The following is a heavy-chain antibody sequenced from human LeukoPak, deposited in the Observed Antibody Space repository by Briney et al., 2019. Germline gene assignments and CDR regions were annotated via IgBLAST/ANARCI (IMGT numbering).Heavy chain of an antibody. CDR1: GFTFSSYW. CDR2: INSDGSST. CDR3: ARLPYCSGGSCYGY. D-gene: IGHD2-15*01. V-gene: IGHV3-74*01. J-gene: IGHJ4*02. Sequence: PGGSLRLSCAASGFTFSSYWMHWVRQAPGKGLVRVSRINSDGSSTSYADSVKGRFTISRDNAKNTLYLQMNSLRAEDTAVYYCARLPYCSGGSCYGYWGQGTLVTVSA.